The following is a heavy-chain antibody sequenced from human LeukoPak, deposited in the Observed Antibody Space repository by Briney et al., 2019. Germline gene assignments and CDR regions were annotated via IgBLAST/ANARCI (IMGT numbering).Heavy chain of an antibody. CDR1: GFTFSSYA. Sequence: GGSLRLSCAASGFTFSSYAMSWVRQAPGKGLEWVSAISGSGGSTYYADSVKGRFTISRDNSKNTLYLQMNSLRAEDTAVYYCAKSETYYDFWSGHSANLYDAFDIWGQGTMVTVSS. J-gene: IGHJ3*02. CDR2: ISGSGGST. CDR3: AKSETYYDFWSGHSANLYDAFDI. V-gene: IGHV3-23*01. D-gene: IGHD3-3*01.